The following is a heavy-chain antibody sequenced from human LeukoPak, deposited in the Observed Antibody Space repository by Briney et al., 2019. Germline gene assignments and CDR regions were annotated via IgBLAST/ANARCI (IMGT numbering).Heavy chain of an antibody. CDR3: ARLRCSSTSCYAGNDAFDI. CDR2: INHSGST. D-gene: IGHD2-2*01. CDR1: GGSFSGYY. Sequence: SETLSLTCAVYGGSFSGYYWSWVRQPPGKGLGWIGEINHSGSTNYNPSLKSRVTISVDTSKNQFSLKLSSVTAADTAVYYCARLRCSSTSCYAGNDAFDIWGQGTMVTVSS. V-gene: IGHV4-34*01. J-gene: IGHJ3*02.